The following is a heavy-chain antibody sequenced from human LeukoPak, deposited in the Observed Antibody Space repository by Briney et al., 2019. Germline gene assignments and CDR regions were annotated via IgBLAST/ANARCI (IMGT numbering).Heavy chain of an antibody. Sequence: SVKVSCKASGGTFSSYAISWVRQAPGQGLEWMGGIIPIFGTANYAQKFQGRVTITADESTSTAYMELSSLRSEDTAVYYCASSHAGHGYSGYDGGGFDYWGQGTLVTVSS. CDR2: IIPIFGTA. CDR3: ASSHAGHGYSGYDGGGFDY. D-gene: IGHD5-12*01. V-gene: IGHV1-69*01. CDR1: GGTFSSYA. J-gene: IGHJ4*02.